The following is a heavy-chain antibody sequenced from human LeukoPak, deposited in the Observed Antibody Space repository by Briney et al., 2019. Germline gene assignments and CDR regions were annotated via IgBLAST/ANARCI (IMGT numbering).Heavy chain of an antibody. CDR2: IYPGDPDT. CDR3: ARRGYYDSSALGY. J-gene: IGHJ4*02. CDR1: GYSFTSYW. Sequence: GESLKISCKGSGYSFTSYWIGWVRQMPGKGLEWMGIIYPGDPDTRYSPSFQGQVTMSADKSISTAYLQWSSLKASDTAMYYCARRGYYDSSALGYWGQGTLVTVSS. V-gene: IGHV5-51*01. D-gene: IGHD3-22*01.